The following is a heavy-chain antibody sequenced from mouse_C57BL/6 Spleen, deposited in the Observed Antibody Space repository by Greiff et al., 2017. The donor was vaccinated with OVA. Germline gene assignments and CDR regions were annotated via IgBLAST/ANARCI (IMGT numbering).Heavy chain of an antibody. D-gene: IGHD3-1*01. CDR3: ARRGGLLSFAMDY. CDR1: GYTFTSYW. CDR2: IDPSDSYT. J-gene: IGHJ4*01. V-gene: IGHV1-50*01. Sequence: QVQLQQSGAELVKPGASVKLSCKASGYTFTSYWMQWVKQRPGQGLEWIGEIDPSDSYTNYNQKFKGKATLTVDTSSSPAYMQLSSLTSEDSAVYYWARRGGLLSFAMDYWGQGTSVTVSS.